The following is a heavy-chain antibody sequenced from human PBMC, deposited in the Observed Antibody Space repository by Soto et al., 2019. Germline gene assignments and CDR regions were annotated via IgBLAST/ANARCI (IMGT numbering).Heavy chain of an antibody. CDR1: GFTFSSYG. J-gene: IGHJ4*02. CDR3: AKDRYGDYIPSYFDY. Sequence: VQLVESGGGVVQPGRSLRLSCAASGFTFSSYGMHWVRQAPGKGLEWVAVISYDGSNKYYADSVKGRFTISRDNSKNTLYLQMNSLRAEDTAVYYCAKDRYGDYIPSYFDYWGQGTLVTVSS. CDR2: ISYDGSNK. V-gene: IGHV3-30*18. D-gene: IGHD4-17*01.